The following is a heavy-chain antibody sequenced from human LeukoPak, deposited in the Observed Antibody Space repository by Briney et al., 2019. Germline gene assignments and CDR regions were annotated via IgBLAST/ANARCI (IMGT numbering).Heavy chain of an antibody. J-gene: IGHJ4*02. CDR1: GGSISSYY. CDR3: ARHGRSGYSIDWPALDY. Sequence: PSETLSLTCTVSGGSISSYYWSWIRQPPGKELEGIGYIYYTGSTNYSPSLKSRVTISVDTSKNQFSLKLSSVTAEDTAVYYCARHGRSGYSIDWPALDYWGQGSLVTVSS. CDR2: IYYTGST. V-gene: IGHV4-59*08. D-gene: IGHD5-18*01.